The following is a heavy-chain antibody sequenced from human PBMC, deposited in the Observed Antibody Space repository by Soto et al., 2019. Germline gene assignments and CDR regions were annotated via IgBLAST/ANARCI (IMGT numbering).Heavy chain of an antibody. CDR1: GYTFTSYD. D-gene: IGHD6-6*01. V-gene: IGHV1-2*04. Sequence: GASVKVSCKASGYTFTSYDINWVRQAPGQGLGWMGWINPNSGGTNYAQKFQGWVTMTRDTSISTAYMELSRLRSDDTAVYYCARDRPRVLSSHDYYYYYGMDVWGQGTTVTVSS. CDR3: ARDRPRVLSSHDYYYYYGMDV. CDR2: INPNSGGT. J-gene: IGHJ6*02.